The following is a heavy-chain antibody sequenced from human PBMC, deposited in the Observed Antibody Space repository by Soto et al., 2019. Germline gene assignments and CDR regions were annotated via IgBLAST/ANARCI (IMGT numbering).Heavy chain of an antibody. J-gene: IGHJ5*02. CDR1: GGTFSSYA. Sequence: QVQLVQSGAEVKKPGSSVKVSCKASGGTFSSYAIGWVRQAPGQGLEWMGGIIPIVGTANYAQKFQGRVTITADESTSTAYMELSSLRAEDTAVYYCASPKFRFWQQLDPWGQGTLVTVSS. CDR2: IIPIVGTA. CDR3: ASPKFRFWQQLDP. D-gene: IGHD3-3*01. V-gene: IGHV1-69*01.